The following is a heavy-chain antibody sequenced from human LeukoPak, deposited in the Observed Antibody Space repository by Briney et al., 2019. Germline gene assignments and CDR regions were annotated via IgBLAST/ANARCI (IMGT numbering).Heavy chain of an antibody. Sequence: GESLRLSCAASGCSFSSSWRHWVRQPPGQGLVWVARINNDGTTTHYAASGKGRFTISRDNAKNTVYLQINSLRPEDAAVYYCARDLCWGSYRNHWGQGTLVTVSS. J-gene: IGHJ5*02. CDR1: GCSFSSSW. D-gene: IGHD3-16*02. V-gene: IGHV3-74*01. CDR3: ARDLCWGSYRNH. CDR2: INNDGTTT.